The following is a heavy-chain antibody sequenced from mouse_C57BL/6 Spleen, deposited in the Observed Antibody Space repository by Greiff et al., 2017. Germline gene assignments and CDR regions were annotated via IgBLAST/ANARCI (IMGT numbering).Heavy chain of an antibody. Sequence: QVQLKQPGAELVRPGTSVKLSCKASGYTFTSYWMHWVKQRPGQGLEWIGVIDPSDSYTNYNQKFKGKATLTVDTSSSTAYMQLSSLTSEDSAVYYCARYDYLDYWGQGTTLTVSS. CDR1: GYTFTSYW. CDR2: IDPSDSYT. D-gene: IGHD2-4*01. V-gene: IGHV1-59*01. CDR3: ARYDYLDY. J-gene: IGHJ2*01.